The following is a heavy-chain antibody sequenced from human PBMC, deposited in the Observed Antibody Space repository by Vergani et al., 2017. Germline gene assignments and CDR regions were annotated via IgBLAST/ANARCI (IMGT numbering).Heavy chain of an antibody. CDR3: AKAPDYGDYFDY. J-gene: IGHJ4*02. Sequence: VQLVESGGGVVQPGRSLRLSCAASGFTFSSYGMHWVRQAPGKGLEWVAVIWYDGSNKYYADSVKGRFTISRDNYKHSLYLQMNSLRPEATAVYYCAKAPDYGDYFDYWGQVTL. CDR1: GFTFSSYG. CDR2: IWYDGSNK. D-gene: IGHD4-17*01. V-gene: IGHV3-33*06.